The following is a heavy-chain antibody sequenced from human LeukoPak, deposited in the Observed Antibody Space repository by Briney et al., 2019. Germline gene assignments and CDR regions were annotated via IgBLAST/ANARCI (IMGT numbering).Heavy chain of an antibody. Sequence: PGRSLRLSCAASGFTFDDYAMHWVRQAPGKGLEWVSGISWNSGSIGYADSVKGRFTISRDNAKSSLYLQMNSLRLEDTALYYCAKDSIGSYYSYYFDYWGQGTLVTVSS. CDR3: AKDSIGSYYSYYFDY. V-gene: IGHV3-9*01. D-gene: IGHD3-10*01. CDR2: ISWNSGSI. CDR1: GFTFDDYA. J-gene: IGHJ4*02.